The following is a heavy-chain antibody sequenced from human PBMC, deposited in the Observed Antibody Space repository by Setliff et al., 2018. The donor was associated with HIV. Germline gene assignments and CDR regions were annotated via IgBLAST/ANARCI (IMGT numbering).Heavy chain of an antibody. Sequence: SETLSLTCTVSGGSISSYYWSWIRQPAGKGLEWIGHIYTSGSTNYNPSLKSRVTMSVDTSKNQFSLKLTSVTAADTAVYYCASDISPDDGYNRLHYFDYWGQGTLVTVSS. D-gene: IGHD5-12*01. J-gene: IGHJ4*02. CDR1: GGSISSYY. CDR3: ASDISPDDGYNRLHYFDY. V-gene: IGHV4-4*07. CDR2: IYTSGST.